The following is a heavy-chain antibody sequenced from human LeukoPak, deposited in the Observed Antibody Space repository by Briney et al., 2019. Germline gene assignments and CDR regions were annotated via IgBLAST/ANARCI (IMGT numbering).Heavy chain of an antibody. CDR3: AHGTMYQLDY. CDR2: ILGLGGASRT. J-gene: IGHJ4*02. V-gene: IGHV3-23*01. Sequence: PGGSLRLSCSASGFSFSTDGMSWVRQAPGKGLEWVSGILGLGGASRTYYADSVKGRFTISRDNSKNTLYLQMNSLRAEDTAVYCCAHGTMYQLDYWGQGTLVTVSS. D-gene: IGHD2-2*01. CDR1: GFSFSTDG.